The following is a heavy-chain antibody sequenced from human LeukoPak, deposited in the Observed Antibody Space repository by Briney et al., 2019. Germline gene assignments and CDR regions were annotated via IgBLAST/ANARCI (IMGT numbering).Heavy chain of an antibody. CDR3: ARPSVSQDYFDY. CDR1: GFTFSSYS. CDR2: ISSSSSYI. J-gene: IGHJ4*02. Sequence: GGSLRLSCAASGFTFSSYSMNWVRQPPGKGLEWVSSISSSSSYIYYADSVKGRFTISRDNAKNSLYLQMNSLRAEDTAVYYCARPSVSQDYFDYWGQGTLVTVSS. V-gene: IGHV3-21*01.